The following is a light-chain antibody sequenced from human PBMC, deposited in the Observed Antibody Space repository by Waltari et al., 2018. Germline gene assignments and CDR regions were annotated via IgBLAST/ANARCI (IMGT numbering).Light chain of an antibody. CDR1: QSITNF. Sequence: DIQMTQSPSSLSASVRDRVIITCRASQSITNFLNWYQQKAGKAPKLLIYSASTLQSGVPSRFSGAGSGTDFTLTIISLQPEDFASYYCQQSTTTPSTFGQGTKLEIK. CDR3: QQSTTTPST. J-gene: IGKJ2*01. CDR2: SAS. V-gene: IGKV1-39*01.